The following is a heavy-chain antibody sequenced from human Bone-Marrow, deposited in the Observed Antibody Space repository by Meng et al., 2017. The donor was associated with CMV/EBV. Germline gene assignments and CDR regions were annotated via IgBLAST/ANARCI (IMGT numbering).Heavy chain of an antibody. CDR1: GSISSGDYY. Sequence: GSISSGDYYWTWIRQPPGKGLEWIGYIYYSGSTYYNPSLKSRVSISVDTSKNQFSLKLSSVTAADTAVYYCARATTSVAGIVPFDYWGQGTLVTVSS. J-gene: IGHJ4*02. V-gene: IGHV4-30-4*08. CDR3: ARATTSVAGIVPFDY. CDR2: IYYSGST. D-gene: IGHD6-19*01.